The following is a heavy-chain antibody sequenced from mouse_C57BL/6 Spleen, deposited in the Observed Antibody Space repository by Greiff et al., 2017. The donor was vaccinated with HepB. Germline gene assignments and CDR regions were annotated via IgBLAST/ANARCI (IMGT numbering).Heavy chain of an antibody. Sequence: EVQLQQSGAELVRPGASVKLSCTASGFNIKDDYMHWVKQRPEQGLEWIGWIDPENGDTEYASKFQGKATITADTSSNTAYLQLSSLTSEDTAVYYCTTDSPRLGYFDVWGTGTTVTVSS. D-gene: IGHD1-2*01. V-gene: IGHV14-4*01. CDR3: TTDSPRLGYFDV. CDR1: GFNIKDDY. J-gene: IGHJ1*03. CDR2: IDPENGDT.